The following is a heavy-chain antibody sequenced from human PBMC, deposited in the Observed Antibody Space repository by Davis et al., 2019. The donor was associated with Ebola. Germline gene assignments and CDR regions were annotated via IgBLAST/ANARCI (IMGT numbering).Heavy chain of an antibody. V-gene: IGHV3-74*01. CDR1: GLPFNSDW. CDR2: VNPDGSRT. CDR3: AREYTDSSGRRLDY. Sequence: HTGGSLSPSCAASGLPFNSDWMHWVRQAPGKGLVWVSRVNPDGSRTAYADSVKGRFTVSRDNAKDTLYLQMNSLRAEDTAVYYCAREYTDSSGRRLDYWGQGTLVTVSS. D-gene: IGHD2-2*02. J-gene: IGHJ4*02.